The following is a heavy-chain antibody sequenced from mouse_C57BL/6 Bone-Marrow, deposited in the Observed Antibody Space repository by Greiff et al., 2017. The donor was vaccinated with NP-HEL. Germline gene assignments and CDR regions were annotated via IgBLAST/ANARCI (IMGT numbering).Heavy chain of an antibody. V-gene: IGHV5-12*01. D-gene: IGHD4-1*01. J-gene: IGHJ3*01. CDR1: GFTFSDYY. CDR3: ARQETGPFAY. CDR2: ISNGGGST. Sequence: EVQLVESGGGLVQPGGSLKLSCAASGFTFSDYYMYWVRQTPEKRLEWVAYISNGGGSTYYPDTVKGRFTISRDNAKNTLYLQMSRLKSEDTAMYYCARQETGPFAYWGQGTLVTVSA.